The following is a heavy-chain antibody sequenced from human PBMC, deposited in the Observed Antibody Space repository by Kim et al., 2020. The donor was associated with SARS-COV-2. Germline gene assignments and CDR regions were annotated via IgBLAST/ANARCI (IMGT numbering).Heavy chain of an antibody. D-gene: IGHD5-12*01. CDR3: ARSRGGGYNDFDS. Sequence: YADSVKGRFTISRDNSKTTLYLQMSSLRAEATAVYYCARSRGGGYNDFDSWGQGTLVTVSS. V-gene: IGHV3-30*15. J-gene: IGHJ4*02.